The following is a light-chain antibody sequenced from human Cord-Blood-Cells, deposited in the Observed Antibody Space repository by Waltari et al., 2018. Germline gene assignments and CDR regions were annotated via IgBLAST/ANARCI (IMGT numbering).Light chain of an antibody. CDR1: QSVSSSY. Sequence: EIVLTQSPGTLSLSPGERANLPCRASQSVSSSYLAWYQQKPGQAPRLLIYGASSRATGIPDRFSGSGSGTDFTLTISRLEPEDFAVYYCQQYGSSPPITFGPGTKVDIK. CDR3: QQYGSSPPIT. V-gene: IGKV3-20*01. J-gene: IGKJ3*01. CDR2: GAS.